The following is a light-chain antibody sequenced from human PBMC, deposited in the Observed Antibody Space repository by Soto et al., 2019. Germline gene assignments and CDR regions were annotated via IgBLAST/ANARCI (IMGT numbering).Light chain of an antibody. CDR3: QQSYSSPPYT. Sequence: DIQMTQSPSSLSASVGDRVTITCRASQDIDSYLNWYQQKPGEAPNLLIYGASSLHSGVPSRFSGSGSGTDFTLTISSLQPEDFATYYCQQSYSSPPYTFGQGTKLEI. CDR1: QDIDSY. CDR2: GAS. J-gene: IGKJ2*01. V-gene: IGKV1-39*01.